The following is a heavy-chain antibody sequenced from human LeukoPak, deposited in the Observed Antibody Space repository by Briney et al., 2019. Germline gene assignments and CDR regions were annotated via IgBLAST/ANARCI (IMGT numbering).Heavy chain of an antibody. J-gene: IGHJ6*03. Sequence: GGSLRLSCAASGFTLSTYAMSWVRQTPGKGLEWVAATSSSDAGTYHADSVRGRFTISRDNSKNTLYLQMNSLRAEDTAVYYCARVAAAGTGFYYYYMDVWGKGTTVTVSS. D-gene: IGHD6-13*01. CDR1: GFTLSTYA. CDR2: TSSSDAGT. V-gene: IGHV3-23*01. CDR3: ARVAAAGTGFYYYYMDV.